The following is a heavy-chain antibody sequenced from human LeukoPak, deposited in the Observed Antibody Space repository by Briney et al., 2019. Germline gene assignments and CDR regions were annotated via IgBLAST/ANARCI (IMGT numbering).Heavy chain of an antibody. Sequence: GGSLRLSCAASGFTVSSNYMSWVRQALGKGLEWVSVIYSGGSTYYADSVKGRFTISRDNSKNTLYLQMNSLRAEDTAVYYCASSSVAGNSLFDYWGQGTLVTVSS. J-gene: IGHJ4*02. CDR3: ASSSVAGNSLFDY. CDR2: IYSGGST. CDR1: GFTVSSNY. V-gene: IGHV3-53*01. D-gene: IGHD6-19*01.